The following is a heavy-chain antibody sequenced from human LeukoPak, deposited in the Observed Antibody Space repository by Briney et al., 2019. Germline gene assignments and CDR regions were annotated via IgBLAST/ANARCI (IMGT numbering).Heavy chain of an antibody. D-gene: IGHD6-19*01. CDR3: AHVWPVAGTPADY. Sequence: GGSLRLSCAASGFTVSSNYMSWVRQAPGKGLEWVSVIYSGGSTYYADSVKGRFTISRDNSKNTLYLQMNSLRAEDTAVYYCAHVWPVAGTPADYWGQGTLVTVSS. V-gene: IGHV3-53*01. CDR1: GFTVSSNY. J-gene: IGHJ4*02. CDR2: IYSGGST.